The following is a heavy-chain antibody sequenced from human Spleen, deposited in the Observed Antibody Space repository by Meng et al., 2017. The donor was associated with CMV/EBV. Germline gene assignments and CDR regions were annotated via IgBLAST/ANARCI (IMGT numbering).Heavy chain of an antibody. J-gene: IGHJ4*02. CDR1: GYTFTGYY. CDR3: ARIASIAARPPDY. V-gene: IGHV1-2*02. CDR2: INPNSGGT. Sequence: ASVKVSCKASGYTFTGYYMHWVRQAPGQGLEWMGWINPNSGGTNYAQKFQGRVTMTRDTSISTAYMELSRLRSDDTAVYYCARIASIAARPPDYWGQGTLVTSPQ. D-gene: IGHD6-6*01.